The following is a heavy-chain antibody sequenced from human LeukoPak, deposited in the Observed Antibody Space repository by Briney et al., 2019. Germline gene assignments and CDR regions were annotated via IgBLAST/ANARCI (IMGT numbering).Heavy chain of an antibody. Sequence: GGSLRLSCVASGFSFSAYIMHWVRQAPGKGLEYVSAIRSDGSSTFYPNSVKGRFTISRDNAKSTLYLQMGSLRAEDTAVYYCTRRYGGHSGWAGYHDSWGQGTLVTVSS. CDR3: TRRYGGHSGWAGYHDS. CDR1: GFSFSAYI. V-gene: IGHV3-64*01. D-gene: IGHD6-19*01. CDR2: IRSDGSST. J-gene: IGHJ4*02.